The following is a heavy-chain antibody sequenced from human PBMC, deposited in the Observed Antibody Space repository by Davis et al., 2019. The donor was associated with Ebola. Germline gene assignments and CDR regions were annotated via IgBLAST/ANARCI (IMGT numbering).Heavy chain of an antibody. Sequence: PGGSLRLSCAASGFTFSSYWMHWVRQAPGKGLVWVSRVDIDGSRTSYADSVKGRFTISRDNAKNTLYLQMDSLRAEDTAVYYCARAPTSLTVIDYWGQGTLVTVSS. CDR3: ARAPTSLTVIDY. V-gene: IGHV3-74*01. D-gene: IGHD1-20*01. CDR2: VDIDGSRT. J-gene: IGHJ4*02. CDR1: GFTFSSYW.